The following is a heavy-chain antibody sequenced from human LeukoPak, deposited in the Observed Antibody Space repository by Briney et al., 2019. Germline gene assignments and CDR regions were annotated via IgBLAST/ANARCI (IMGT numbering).Heavy chain of an antibody. CDR1: GFSLSTRGVG. J-gene: IGHJ6*02. CDR2: IYWNDDK. Sequence: SGPTLVKPPQTLTLTCTFSGFSLSTRGVGVGWIRQPPGKALEWLSLIYWNDDKRYSPSLKSMLTIANDPSKNQVVLTMTNMDPVDTATYYCAHSLSYYYGSGSYYAYYYYGMDVWGQGTTVTVSS. CDR3: AHSLSYYYGSGSYYAYYYYGMDV. V-gene: IGHV2-5*01. D-gene: IGHD3-10*01.